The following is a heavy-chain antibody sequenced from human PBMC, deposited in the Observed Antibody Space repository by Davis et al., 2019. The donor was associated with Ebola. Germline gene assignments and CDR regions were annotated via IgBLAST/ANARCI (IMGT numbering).Heavy chain of an antibody. CDR3: ARDSGRGWFDP. D-gene: IGHD3-10*01. CDR1: GGSISSGGYS. CDR2: IYHNGST. Sequence: MPSETLSLTCAASGGSISSGGYSWSWIRQPPGKGLEWIGYIYHNGSTNYNPSLKSRVTISVDTSKNQFSLKLSSVTAADTAVYYCARDSGRGWFDPWGQGTLVTVSS. V-gene: IGHV4-30-2*01. J-gene: IGHJ5*02.